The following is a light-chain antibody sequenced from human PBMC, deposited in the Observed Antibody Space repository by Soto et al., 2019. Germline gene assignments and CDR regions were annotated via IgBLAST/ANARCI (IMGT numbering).Light chain of an antibody. V-gene: IGKV3-20*01. CDR3: QQYGRSPRT. Sequence: EIVLTQSPATLSLSPGERATLSCRASQSVSSYLAWYQQKPGQAPRLLIYGAFNRATGIPDRFSGGGSGTDFTLTISRLEPEDFAVYYCQQYGRSPRTFGQGAKV. CDR2: GAF. J-gene: IGKJ1*01. CDR1: QSVSSY.